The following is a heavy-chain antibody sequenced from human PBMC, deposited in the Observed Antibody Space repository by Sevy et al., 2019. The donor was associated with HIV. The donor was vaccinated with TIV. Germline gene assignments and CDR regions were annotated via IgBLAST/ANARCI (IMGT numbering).Heavy chain of an antibody. Sequence: GGSLRLSCAASGFTFSSYSMNWVRQAPGKGLEWVSSISSSSSYIYYADSVKGRFTISRGNAKNSLYLQMNSLRAEDTAVYYCARGGYSSSWYPSPYWYFDLWGRGTLVTVSS. D-gene: IGHD6-13*01. CDR1: GFTFSSYS. CDR2: ISSSSSYI. V-gene: IGHV3-21*01. CDR3: ARGGYSSSWYPSPYWYFDL. J-gene: IGHJ2*01.